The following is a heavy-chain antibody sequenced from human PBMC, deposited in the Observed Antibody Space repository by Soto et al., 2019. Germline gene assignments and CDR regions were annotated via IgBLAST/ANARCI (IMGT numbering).Heavy chain of an antibody. CDR3: AKSEYSINYYYMDV. V-gene: IGHV3-30*18. D-gene: IGHD6-6*01. Sequence: QVQLVESGGGVVQPGRSLGLSCAASGFTFSSYGMHWVRQAPGKGLEWVAVISYDGSNKYYADSVKGRFTISRDNSKNTLYLQMNSLRAEDTAVYYCAKSEYSINYYYMDVWGKGTTVTVSS. CDR1: GFTFSSYG. J-gene: IGHJ6*03. CDR2: ISYDGSNK.